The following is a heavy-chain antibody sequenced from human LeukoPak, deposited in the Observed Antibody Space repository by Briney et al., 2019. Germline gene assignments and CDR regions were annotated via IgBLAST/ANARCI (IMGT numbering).Heavy chain of an antibody. CDR1: GGSISSSSYY. Sequence: SETLSLTCTVSGGSISSSSYYWGWIRQPPGRGLEWIGSIYYTGSTYYNPSLQSRVTISVDTSKNQFSLKLRSVTAADTAVYYCATIVIIEPRPDYWGQGTPVTVPS. CDR2: IYYTGST. J-gene: IGHJ4*02. D-gene: IGHD2/OR15-2a*01. CDR3: ATIVIIEPRPDY. V-gene: IGHV4-39*01.